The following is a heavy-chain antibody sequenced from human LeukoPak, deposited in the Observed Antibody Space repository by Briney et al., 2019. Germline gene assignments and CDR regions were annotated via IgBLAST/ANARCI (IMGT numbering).Heavy chain of an antibody. CDR3: AKDQGYYGSGSYKEHFQH. Sequence: GGSLRLSCAASGFTFTTYAMSWVRQAPGKGLEWVSGLSDSGGSTYYADSVKGRFTISRDNSKNTLYLQLNSLRAEDTAVYYCAKDQGYYGSGSYKEHFQHWGQGTLVTVSS. J-gene: IGHJ1*01. CDR1: GFTFTTYA. D-gene: IGHD3-10*01. CDR2: LSDSGGST. V-gene: IGHV3-23*01.